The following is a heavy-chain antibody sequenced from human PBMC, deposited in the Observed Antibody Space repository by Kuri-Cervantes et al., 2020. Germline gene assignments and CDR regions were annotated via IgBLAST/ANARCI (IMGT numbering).Heavy chain of an antibody. J-gene: IGHJ5*02. CDR1: GYTFTTYE. D-gene: IGHD1-26*01. CDR2: ISAYNGNT. V-gene: IGHV1-18*01. CDR3: ARGVTSGSYQNWFDP. Sequence: ASVKVSCKTSGYTFTTYEISWVRQAPGQGLEWMGWISAYNGNTNYAQELQGRVTMTTDTSTSTAYMELRSLRSEDTAVYYCARGVTSGSYQNWFDPWGQGTLVTVSS.